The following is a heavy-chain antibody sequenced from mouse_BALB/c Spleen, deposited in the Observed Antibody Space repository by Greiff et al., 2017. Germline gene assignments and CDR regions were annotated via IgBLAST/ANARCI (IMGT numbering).Heavy chain of an antibody. V-gene: IGHV3-8*02. CDR2: ISYSGST. J-gene: IGHJ1*01. CDR1: GDSITSGY. CDR3: ARDYYGSSYGPRWYFDV. Sequence: EVQLVESGPSLVKPSQTLSLTCSVTGDSITSGYWNWIRKFPGNKLEYMGYISYSGSTYYNPSLKSRISIIRDTSKNQYYLQLNSVTTEDTATYCCARDYYGSSYGPRWYFDVWGAGTTVTVSS. D-gene: IGHD1-1*01.